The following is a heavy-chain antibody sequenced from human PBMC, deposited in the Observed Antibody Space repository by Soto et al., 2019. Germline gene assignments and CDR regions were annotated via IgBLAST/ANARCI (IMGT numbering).Heavy chain of an antibody. J-gene: IGHJ4*02. D-gene: IGHD5-18*01. V-gene: IGHV3-30*18. CDR1: GFTFSSYG. CDR3: AKDTASAAMVTGIDY. CDR2: ISYDGSNK. Sequence: LRLSCAASGFTFSSYGMHWVRQAPGKGLEWVAVISYDGSNKYYADSVKGRFTISRDNSKNTLYLQMNSLRAEDTAVYYCAKDTASAAMVTGIDYWGQGTLVTVSS.